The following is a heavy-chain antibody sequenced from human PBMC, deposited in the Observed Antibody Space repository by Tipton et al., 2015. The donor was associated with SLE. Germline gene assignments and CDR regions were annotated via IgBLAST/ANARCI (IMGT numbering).Heavy chain of an antibody. Sequence: LRLSCAVYGGSFSGYYWSWIRQPPGKGLEWIGESNPSGNTNYNPSLKSRVTIFVDMSKNQLSLKMTPVTAADSAVYFCSRGAKERITLVRVRPYYFDYWCQGSLVTVSS. CDR2: SNPSGNT. CDR1: GGSFSGYY. J-gene: IGHJ4*01. CDR3: SRGAKERITLVRVRPYYFDY. V-gene: IGHV4-34*01. D-gene: IGHD3-10*01.